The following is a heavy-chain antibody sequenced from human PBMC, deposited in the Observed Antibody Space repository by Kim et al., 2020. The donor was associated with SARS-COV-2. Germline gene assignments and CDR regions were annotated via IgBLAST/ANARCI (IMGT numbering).Heavy chain of an antibody. CDR2: IKADGSEK. Sequence: GGSLRLSCAASGFNFGIYWMSWVRQSPGKVLEWVANIKADGSEKNFVDSVKGRFTISRDNAKKSLFLQMNSLRVEDTAVYYCVSTQTFDYWGQGNLVIISS. V-gene: IGHV3-7*01. CDR1: GFNFGIYW. J-gene: IGHJ4*02. CDR3: VSTQTFDY.